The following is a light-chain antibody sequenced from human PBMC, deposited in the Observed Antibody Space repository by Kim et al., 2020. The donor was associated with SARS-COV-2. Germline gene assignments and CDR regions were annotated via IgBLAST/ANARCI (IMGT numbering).Light chain of an antibody. CDR2: AAS. Sequence: ASTGDRVPITCRASQGISSYLAWYQQKPGKAPKLLIYAASTLQSGVPSRFSGSGSGTDFTLTISCLQSEDFATYYCQQYYSYPLSFGPGTKVDI. V-gene: IGKV1-8*01. CDR3: QQYYSYPLS. CDR1: QGISSY. J-gene: IGKJ3*01.